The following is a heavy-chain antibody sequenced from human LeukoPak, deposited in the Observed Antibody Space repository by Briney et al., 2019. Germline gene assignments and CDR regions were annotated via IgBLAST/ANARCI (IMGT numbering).Heavy chain of an antibody. V-gene: IGHV4-59*01. D-gene: IGHD6-19*01. CDR1: GGSISNNY. Sequence: SETLSLTCTVSGGSISNNYWSWIRQPPGKGLEWIGYISYSGSTNYNPSLKSRVTISVDTSKNQFSLKLGSVTAADTAVYYCARDNSGWLVNFDYWGQGTLVTVSS. CDR2: ISYSGST. J-gene: IGHJ4*02. CDR3: ARDNSGWLVNFDY.